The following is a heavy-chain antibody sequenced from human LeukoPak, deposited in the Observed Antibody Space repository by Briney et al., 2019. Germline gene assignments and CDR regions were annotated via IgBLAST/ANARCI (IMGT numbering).Heavy chain of an antibody. CDR3: ARGLWLRPFDY. CDR2: ISAYNGNT. V-gene: IGHV1-18*04. Sequence: ASVKVSCKASGYTFTGYYMHWVRQAPGQGLEWMGWISAYNGNTNYAQKLQGRVTMTTDTSTSTAYMELRSLRSDDTAVYYCARGLWLRPFDYWGQGTLVTVSS. J-gene: IGHJ4*02. CDR1: GYTFTGYY. D-gene: IGHD5-18*01.